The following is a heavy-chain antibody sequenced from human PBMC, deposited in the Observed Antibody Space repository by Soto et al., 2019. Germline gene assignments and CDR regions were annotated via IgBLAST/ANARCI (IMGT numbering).Heavy chain of an antibody. J-gene: IGHJ6*02. CDR1: GFSFSSYW. Sequence: GGSLRLSCAASGFSFSSYWMHWVRQGPGKGLEWISRISFDETRTNYADSVKGRFTISRDNAKNSLYLQMNSLRAEDTAVYYCARDLKYSGYDVADYYYYYGMDVWGQGTTVTVSS. V-gene: IGHV3-74*01. CDR2: ISFDETRT. D-gene: IGHD5-12*01. CDR3: ARDLKYSGYDVADYYYYYGMDV.